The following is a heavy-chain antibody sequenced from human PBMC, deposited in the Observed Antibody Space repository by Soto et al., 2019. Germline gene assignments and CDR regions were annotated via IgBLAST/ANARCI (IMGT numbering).Heavy chain of an antibody. CDR1: GYTFISYS. CDR3: ARGGGTLDY. J-gene: IGHJ4*02. V-gene: IGHV1-46*01. CDR2: INPRDGTT. Sequence: QVQLVQSGAEVKKSGASVRVTCEASGYTFISYSMYWVRQAPGQGLEWMGMINPRDGTTLYAQNFQGRVTMTRDTSTRTVYMELSSLRSEDTALYYCARGGGTLDYWGQGTLVTFSS.